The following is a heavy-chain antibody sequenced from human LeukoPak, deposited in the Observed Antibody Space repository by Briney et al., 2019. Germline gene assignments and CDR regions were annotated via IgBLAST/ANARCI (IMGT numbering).Heavy chain of an antibody. CDR3: VKSYDFWSGYLGY. Sequence: GGSLRLSCSASEFTFSSYAMHWVRQAPGKGLEYVSAISSNGGSTYYADSVKGRFTISRDNSKNTLYLQMSSLRAEDTAVYYCVKSYDFWSGYLGYWGQGTLVTVSS. CDR1: EFTFSSYA. V-gene: IGHV3-64D*09. CDR2: ISSNGGST. D-gene: IGHD3-3*01. J-gene: IGHJ4*02.